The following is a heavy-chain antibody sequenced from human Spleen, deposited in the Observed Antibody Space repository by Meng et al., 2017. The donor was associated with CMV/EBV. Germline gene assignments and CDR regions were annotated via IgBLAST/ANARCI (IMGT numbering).Heavy chain of an antibody. V-gene: IGHV4-39*07. CDR3: ARAGWYNWSDDPENNWFDP. D-gene: IGHD1-1*01. J-gene: IGHJ5*02. CDR2: IYSSGST. Sequence: SETLSLTCTVSGGSISTTSYYWGWIRQPPGKGLEWIGSIYSSGSTYYNPSLKSRVTISIDTSKNQFSLKLSSVTAADTAIYYCARAGWYNWSDDPENNWFDPWGQGTLVTVSS. CDR1: GGSISTTSYY.